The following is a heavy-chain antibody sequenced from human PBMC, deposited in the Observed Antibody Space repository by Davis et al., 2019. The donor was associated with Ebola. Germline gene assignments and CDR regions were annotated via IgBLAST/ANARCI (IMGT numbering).Heavy chain of an antibody. J-gene: IGHJ4*02. D-gene: IGHD1-26*01. V-gene: IGHV3-30*18. CDR1: GFTFSGFG. CDR2: MSYDGINK. CDR3: AKTYSGSPNSFFDY. Sequence: GGSLRLPCAASGFTFSGFGIHWVRQAPGKGLEWVALMSYDGINKYYADSVEGRFTISRDNSKDTLYLQMNSLRPEDTAVYYCAKTYSGSPNSFFDYWGQGTLVTVSS.